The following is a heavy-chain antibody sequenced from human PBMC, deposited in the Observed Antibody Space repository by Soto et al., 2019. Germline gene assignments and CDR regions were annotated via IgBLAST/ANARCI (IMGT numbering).Heavy chain of an antibody. CDR3: ARMEGIFGVLIQRDPYYYMDV. J-gene: IGHJ6*03. V-gene: IGHV1-18*01. CDR1: GYTFTCYG. CDR2: ISAYNGNT. D-gene: IGHD3-3*01. Sequence: QVPLVQSGAEVKKPGAPVKVSCKASGYTFTCYGISWVRQAPGQGLEWMGWISAYNGNTNYAQKLQGRVTMTTDTSTSTAYMELRSLRSDDTAVYYCARMEGIFGVLIQRDPYYYMDVWGKGTTVTVSS.